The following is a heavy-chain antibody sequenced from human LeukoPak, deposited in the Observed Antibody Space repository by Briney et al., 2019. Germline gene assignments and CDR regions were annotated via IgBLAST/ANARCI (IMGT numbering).Heavy chain of an antibody. V-gene: IGHV5-51*01. J-gene: IGHJ4*02. Sequence: GESLKISCKGSGYRFTTYWIGWVRQMPGKGLELMRIIYPSDSATRYSPALQGQLTISGDKSIITANLQCNSLKASDAAMYYCARLYGDADYWGQGTLVSVSS. CDR2: IYPSDSAT. CDR1: GYRFTTYW. D-gene: IGHD4-17*01. CDR3: ARLYGDADY.